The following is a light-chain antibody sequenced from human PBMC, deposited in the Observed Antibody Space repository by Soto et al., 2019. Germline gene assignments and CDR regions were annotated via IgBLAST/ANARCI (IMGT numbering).Light chain of an antibody. Sequence: EIVMTQSPVTLSVSPGERATLSCRASQSVSSKLAWYQQKPGQAPRLLIYGASTRATGIPDRFSGSGSGTEFTLNISSLQSEDFAVYYCQQYNNWPQTFGQGTKLEIK. CDR3: QQYNNWPQT. V-gene: IGKV3-15*01. CDR1: QSVSSK. CDR2: GAS. J-gene: IGKJ2*01.